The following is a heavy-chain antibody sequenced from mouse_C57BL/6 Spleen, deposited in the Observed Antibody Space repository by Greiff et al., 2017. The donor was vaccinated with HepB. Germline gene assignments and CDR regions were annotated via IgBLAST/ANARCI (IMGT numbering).Heavy chain of an antibody. D-gene: IGHD1-1*01. V-gene: IGHV1-64*01. Sequence: QVQLQQPGAELVKPGASVKLSCKASGYTFTSYWMHWVKQRPGQGLEWIGMIHPNSGSTNYNEKLKSKATLTVDKSSSTAYMQLSSLTSEDSAVYYCARETTVVPFAYWGQGTLVTVSA. J-gene: IGHJ3*01. CDR1: GYTFTSYW. CDR2: IHPNSGST. CDR3: ARETTVVPFAY.